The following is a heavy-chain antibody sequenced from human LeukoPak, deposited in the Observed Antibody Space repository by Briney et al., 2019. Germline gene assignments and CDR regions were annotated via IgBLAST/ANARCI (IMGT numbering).Heavy chain of an antibody. D-gene: IGHD3-10*01. J-gene: IGHJ3*02. CDR1: GFTFSRYW. CDR3: VRGDYYDSGTSFIDAFDI. V-gene: IGHV3-7*01. CDR2: IKQDGSRK. Sequence: GGSLRLSCSASGFTFSRYWMSWVRQAPGKGLEWVTNIKQDGSRKFYVASVKGRFTISRDNAKNSLYLQMNSLRVEDTAVYYCVRGDYYDSGTSFIDAFDIWGQGTMVTVSS.